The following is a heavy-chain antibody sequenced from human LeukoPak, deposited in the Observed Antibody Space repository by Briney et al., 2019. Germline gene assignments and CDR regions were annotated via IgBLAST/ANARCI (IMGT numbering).Heavy chain of an antibody. CDR3: ARTGHYQFDS. CDR2: VSIYNDNT. V-gene: IGHV1-18*01. J-gene: IGHJ4*02. Sequence: ASVKVSCKASGYSFTDYDFSWVRQAPGQGLEWLGWVSIYNDNTNYAREFQDRITMTIDISTSTAYMELKSLTSDDTAVYFCARTGHYQFDSWGQGTLVTVSS. D-gene: IGHD3-9*01. CDR1: GYSFTDYD.